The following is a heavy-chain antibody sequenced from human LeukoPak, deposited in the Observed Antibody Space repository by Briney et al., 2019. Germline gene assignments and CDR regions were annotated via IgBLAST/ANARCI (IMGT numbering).Heavy chain of an antibody. CDR1: GFTFSSYS. CDR2: ISSSSSYV. D-gene: IGHD2-2*01. Sequence: GGSLRLSCAASGFTFSSYSMNWVRQAPGKGLEWVSSISSSSSYVYYADSVKGRFTISRDNAKNSLYLQMNSLRAEDTAVYYCARDATPICSSTSCPEDYWGQGTLVTVSS. V-gene: IGHV3-21*01. J-gene: IGHJ4*02. CDR3: ARDATPICSSTSCPEDY.